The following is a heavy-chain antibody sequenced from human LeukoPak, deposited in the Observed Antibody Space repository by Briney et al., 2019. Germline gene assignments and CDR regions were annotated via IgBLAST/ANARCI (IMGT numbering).Heavy chain of an antibody. CDR2: ILSKAAGGTT. D-gene: IGHD6-19*01. CDR3: TTYRSFIGVAGRLDY. CDR1: GFTFTNAW. Sequence: GGSLRFSCTASGFTFTNAWMSWVRQAPGKGLEWVGRILSKAAGGTTDYAAAVKGRFTISRDDSKDTLYLQMNSLRTEDTAVYYCTTYRSFIGVAGRLDYWGQGTLITVSS. V-gene: IGHV3-15*01. J-gene: IGHJ4*02.